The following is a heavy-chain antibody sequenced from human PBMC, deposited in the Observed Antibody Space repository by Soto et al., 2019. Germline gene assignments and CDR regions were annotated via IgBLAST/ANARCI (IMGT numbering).Heavy chain of an antibody. CDR3: AKGHRAHYDSSGYSYYFDD. CDR2: ISGSGDSS. CDR1: GFTFSSYA. J-gene: IGHJ4*02. V-gene: IGHV3-23*01. D-gene: IGHD3-22*01. Sequence: GGSLRLSCAASGFTFSSYAMSWVRQAPGKGLEWVSAISGSGDSSYYADSVKGRFTISRDNSKNTLYLQMNSLRAEDTAVYYCAKGHRAHYDSSGYSYYFDDWGQGTLVTVSS.